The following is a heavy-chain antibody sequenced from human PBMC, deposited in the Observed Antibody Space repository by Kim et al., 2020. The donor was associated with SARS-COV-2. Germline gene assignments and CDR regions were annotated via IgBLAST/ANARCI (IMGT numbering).Heavy chain of an antibody. J-gene: IGHJ3*02. CDR2: ISWNSGSI. V-gene: IGHV3-9*01. CDR3: AKGQQWLVRDAFDI. Sequence: LSLTCAASGFTFGDYAMHWVRQAPGKGLEWVSGISWNSGSIGYADSVKGRFTISRDNAKNSLYLQMNSLRAEDTALYYCAKGQQWLVRDAFDIWGQGTMVTVSS. CDR1: GFTFGDYA. D-gene: IGHD6-19*01.